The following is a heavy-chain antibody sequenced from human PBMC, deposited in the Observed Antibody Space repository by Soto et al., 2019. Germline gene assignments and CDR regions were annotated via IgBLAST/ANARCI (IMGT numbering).Heavy chain of an antibody. CDR2: ISYDGSNK. V-gene: IGHV3-30*18. CDR3: AKGDSSGETEDDY. J-gene: IGHJ4*02. Sequence: PGGSLRLSCAASGFTFSSYFMHWVRQAPGKGLEWVAVISYDGSNKYYADSVKGRFTISRDNSKNTLYLQMNSLRAEDTAVYYCAKGDSSGETEDDYWGQGTLVTVSS. D-gene: IGHD6-19*01. CDR1: GFTFSSYF.